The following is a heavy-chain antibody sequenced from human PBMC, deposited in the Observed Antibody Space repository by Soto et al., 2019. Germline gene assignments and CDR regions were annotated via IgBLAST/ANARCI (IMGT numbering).Heavy chain of an antibody. CDR2: IWYDGSNK. J-gene: IGHJ3*02. CDR1: GLTFSSYG. V-gene: IGHV3-33*01. Sequence: RGSLRLSCAASGLTFSSYGMHWVRQAPGKGLEWVAVIWYDGSNKYYADSVKGRFTISRDNSKNTLYLQMNSLRAEDTAVYYCAREKADIVVVVAGTDALDIWGQGTMVTVS. CDR3: AREKADIVVVVAGTDALDI. D-gene: IGHD2-15*01.